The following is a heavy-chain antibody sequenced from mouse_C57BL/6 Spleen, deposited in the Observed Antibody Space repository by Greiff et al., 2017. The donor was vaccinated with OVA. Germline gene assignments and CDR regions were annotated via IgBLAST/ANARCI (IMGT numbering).Heavy chain of an antibody. CDR3: ARSRSSLYYFDY. Sequence: EVKVVESGGGLVQPGGSLSLSCAASGFTFTDYYMSWVRQPPGKALEWLGFIRNKANGYTTEYSASVKGRFTISRDNSQSILYLQMNALRAEDSATYYCARSRSSLYYFDYWGQGTTLTVSS. CDR1: GFTFTDYY. CDR2: IRNKANGYTT. V-gene: IGHV7-3*01. J-gene: IGHJ2*01. D-gene: IGHD1-1*01.